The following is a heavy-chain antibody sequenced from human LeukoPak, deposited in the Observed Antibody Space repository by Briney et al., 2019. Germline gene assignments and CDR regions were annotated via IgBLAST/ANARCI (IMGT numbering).Heavy chain of an antibody. V-gene: IGHV4-31*03. CDR2: IYYSGST. CDR1: GGSISSGGCY. D-gene: IGHD3-22*01. J-gene: IGHJ4*02. Sequence: SEPLSLTCTVSGGSISSGGCYWSWIRQHPGKGLEWIGYIYYSGSTYYNPSLKSRVTISVDTSKNQFSLKLSSVTAADTAVYYCARAQLEGSYYYDSSGYYVHYWGQGTLVTVSS. CDR3: ARAQLEGSYYYDSSGYYVHY.